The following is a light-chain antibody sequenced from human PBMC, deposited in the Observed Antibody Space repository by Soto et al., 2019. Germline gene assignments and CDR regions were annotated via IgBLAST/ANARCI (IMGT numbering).Light chain of an antibody. J-gene: IGLJ1*01. Sequence: LTQPASVSGSPGQSITISCTGTSSDVGGYNYVSWYQQHPGKAPKLMIYDVSNRPSGVSNRFSGSKSGNTASLTISGLQAEDEADYYCSSYTSRSSSTYVFGTGTKVTVL. CDR2: DVS. CDR1: SSDVGGYNY. CDR3: SSYTSRSSSTYV. V-gene: IGLV2-14*01.